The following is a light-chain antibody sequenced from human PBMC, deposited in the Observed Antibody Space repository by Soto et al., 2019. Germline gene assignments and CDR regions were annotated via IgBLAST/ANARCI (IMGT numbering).Light chain of an antibody. Sequence: IQLRQSPSSLPSSVGHRVTVTYRASQGITSYLAWYQQRPGKAPGLLIYSASTLQSGVPSRFSGSGYGTDFSLTISNLQPEDFATYYCQQLYSHPLTFGGGTKVDI. CDR3: QQLYSHPLT. CDR1: QGITSY. J-gene: IGKJ4*01. V-gene: IGKV1-9*01. CDR2: SAS.